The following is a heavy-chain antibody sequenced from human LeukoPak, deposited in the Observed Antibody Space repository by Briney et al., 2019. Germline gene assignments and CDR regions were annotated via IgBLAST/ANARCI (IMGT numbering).Heavy chain of an antibody. V-gene: IGHV1-69*01. Sequence: SVKVSCKASGGTFSSYAISWVRQAPGQGLEWMGGIIPIFGTANYAQKFQGRVTITADESTSTAYMELSSLRSEDTAVYYCAREDCSGGSCYYYDYWGQGTLVTVSS. D-gene: IGHD2-15*01. CDR2: IIPIFGTA. CDR3: AREDCSGGSCYYYDY. CDR1: GGTFSSYA. J-gene: IGHJ4*02.